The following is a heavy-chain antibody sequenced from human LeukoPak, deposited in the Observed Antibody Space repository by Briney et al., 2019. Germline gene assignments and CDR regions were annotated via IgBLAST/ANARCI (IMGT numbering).Heavy chain of an antibody. V-gene: IGHV4-59*01. J-gene: IGHJ4*02. CDR2: IYYSGST. Sequence: SETLFLTCTVSGGSISGYYWSWIRQPPGEGLEWIGYIYYSGSTNYKPSLKSRVTMSIDTSKNQFSLKLSSVTAADTAVYYCARAISANIQLWFGFDNWGQGTLVSVSS. CDR1: GGSISGYY. CDR3: ARAISANIQLWFGFDN. D-gene: IGHD5-18*01.